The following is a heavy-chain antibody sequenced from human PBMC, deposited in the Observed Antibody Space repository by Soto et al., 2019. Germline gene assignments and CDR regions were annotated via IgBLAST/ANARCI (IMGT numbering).Heavy chain of an antibody. CDR3: ARGYYDSSGQSNTFDI. J-gene: IGHJ3*02. CDR2: VYYSGST. CDR1: GASITSSY. Sequence: QVQLQESGPGLVKPSETLSLTCTVFGASITSSYWSWIRQSPGKGLEWIGYVYYSGSTNYNPSLKSRVTISVDTSKNQFSLKLSSVTAADTAVYYCARGYYDSSGQSNTFDIWGQGTMVTVSS. V-gene: IGHV4-59*01. D-gene: IGHD3-22*01.